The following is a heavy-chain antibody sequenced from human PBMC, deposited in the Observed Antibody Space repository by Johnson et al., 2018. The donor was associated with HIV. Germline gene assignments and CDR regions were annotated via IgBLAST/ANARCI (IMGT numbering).Heavy chain of an antibody. CDR2: IYSGGST. Sequence: VQLVESGGGLIQPGGSLRLSCAASGLTVSSNFMTWVSQAPGKGLEWVSVIYSGGSTYYADSVKGRFTISRDNSKNTLYLQMNSVRVEDTAVYYCARVEYSYGNSHGFDIWGQGTMVTVSS. CDR1: GLTVSSNF. D-gene: IGHD5-18*01. V-gene: IGHV3-53*01. J-gene: IGHJ3*02. CDR3: ARVEYSYGNSHGFDI.